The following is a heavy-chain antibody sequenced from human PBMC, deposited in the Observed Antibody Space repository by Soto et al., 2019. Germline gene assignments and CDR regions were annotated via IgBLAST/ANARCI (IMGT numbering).Heavy chain of an antibody. CDR3: AKEAYDILTGYSLYYFDY. J-gene: IGHJ4*02. CDR1: GFTFSSYA. D-gene: IGHD3-9*01. CDR2: ISGSGGST. Sequence: GGSLRLSCAASGFTFSSYAMSWVRQAPGKGLEWVSAISGSGGSTYYADSVKGRFTISRDNSKNTLYLQMNSLRAEDTAVYYCAKEAYDILTGYSLYYFDYWGQGSLVTVSS. V-gene: IGHV3-23*01.